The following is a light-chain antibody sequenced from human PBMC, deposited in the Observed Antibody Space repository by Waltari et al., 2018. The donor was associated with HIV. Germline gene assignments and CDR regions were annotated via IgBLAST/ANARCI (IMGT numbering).Light chain of an antibody. V-gene: IGLV1-51*01. CDR3: ATWDSGLSAVV. CDR1: SSNIGYNY. Sequence: QSVLTQPPSVSATPGPNVTISCSGSSSNIGYNYVFRYQQLPGTATKLLIYDNNKRPSGIPDRFSGAKSGTSATLGSTGLQTGDEADYYCATWDSGLSAVVFGGGTKLTVL. J-gene: IGLJ2*01. CDR2: DNN.